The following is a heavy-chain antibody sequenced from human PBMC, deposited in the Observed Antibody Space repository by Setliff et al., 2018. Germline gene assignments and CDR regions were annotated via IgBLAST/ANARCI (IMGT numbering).Heavy chain of an antibody. CDR2: ISGSSGGI. V-gene: IGHV3-11*04. CDR3: ARDGVFYAMDV. J-gene: IGHJ6*02. D-gene: IGHD2-2*01. Sequence: GGSLRLSCAASGFTFSGYYMTWIRQAPGKGLEWVSYISGSSGGIYYADSVKGRFTISRDNADNSLYLQMNSLRADDTALYYCARDGVFYAMDVWGQGTTVTVSS. CDR1: GFTFSGYY.